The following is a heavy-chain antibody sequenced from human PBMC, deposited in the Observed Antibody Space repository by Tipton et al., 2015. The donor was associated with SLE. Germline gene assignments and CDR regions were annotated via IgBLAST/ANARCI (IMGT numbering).Heavy chain of an antibody. CDR2: INNDGTYT. CDR3: ASTFATGY. D-gene: IGHD1-1*01. J-gene: IGHJ4*02. V-gene: IGHV3-74*01. Sequence: SLRLSCAASGFTFSNYWMHWVRQVPGKGLVWVSRINNDGTYTNYADSAKGRFTISRDNAKNTVYLQMSSLRAEDTAVYYCASTFATGYWGQGMLVTVSS. CDR1: GFTFSNYW.